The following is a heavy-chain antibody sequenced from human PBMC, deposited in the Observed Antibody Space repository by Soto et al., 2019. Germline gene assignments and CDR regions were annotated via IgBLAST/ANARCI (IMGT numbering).Heavy chain of an antibody. Sequence: PSETLSLTCTVSGGSISSGGYYWSWIRRHPGKGLEWIGYIYYSGSTYYNPSLKSRVTISVDTSKNQFSLKLSSVTAADTAVYYCARGGIVGATTIIDYWGQGTLVTVSS. V-gene: IGHV4-31*03. CDR2: IYYSGST. CDR3: ARGGIVGATTIIDY. D-gene: IGHD1-26*01. CDR1: GGSISSGGYY. J-gene: IGHJ4*02.